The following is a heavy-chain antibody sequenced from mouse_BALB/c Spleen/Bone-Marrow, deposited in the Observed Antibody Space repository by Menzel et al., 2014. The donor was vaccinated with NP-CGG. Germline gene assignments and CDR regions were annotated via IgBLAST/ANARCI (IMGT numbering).Heavy chain of an antibody. V-gene: IGHV1-5*01. D-gene: IGHD1-1*01. CDR2: IYPGNSDT. J-gene: IGHJ3*01. Sequence: VQLQQSGTVLARPGASVKMSCKASGYTFTSYWMHWVKQRPGQGLEWIGAIYPGNSDTSYSQKFKGKAKLTAVTSTSTAYMELSSLTNEDSAVYYCTRVYYYGSTWFAYWGQGTLVTVSA. CDR1: GYTFTSYW. CDR3: TRVYYYGSTWFAY.